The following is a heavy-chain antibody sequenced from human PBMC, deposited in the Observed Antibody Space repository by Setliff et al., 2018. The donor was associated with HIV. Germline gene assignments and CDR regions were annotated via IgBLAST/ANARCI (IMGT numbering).Heavy chain of an antibody. J-gene: IGHJ5*02. V-gene: IGHV1-69*13. CDR2: IIPIYGTV. CDR3: ATSPRGTYYDILTGLPRGYFDP. Sequence: SVKVSCKASGGNFSRLAISWVRQAPGQGLEWMGGIIPIYGTVNYAQKFQGRVTITADESTTTAYMELSSLRSEDTAVYYCATSPRGTYYDILTGLPRGYFDPWGQGTQVTVSS. CDR1: GGNFSRLA. D-gene: IGHD3-9*01.